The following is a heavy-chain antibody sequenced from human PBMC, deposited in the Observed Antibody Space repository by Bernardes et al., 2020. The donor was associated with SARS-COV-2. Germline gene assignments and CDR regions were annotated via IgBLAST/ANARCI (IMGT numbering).Heavy chain of an antibody. Sequence: GGSLRLSCAASGFALGGHHMHWVRQFPGKGLECLSAINPDGYRTYYANSVKGRFTISRDNSKNTLYLQMGSLRDEDTAVYYCAREFVAGTLDYWGQGTPVTVSS. J-gene: IGHJ4*02. V-gene: IGHV3-64*01. CDR1: GFALGGHH. D-gene: IGHD1-7*01. CDR3: AREFVAGTLDY. CDR2: INPDGYRT.